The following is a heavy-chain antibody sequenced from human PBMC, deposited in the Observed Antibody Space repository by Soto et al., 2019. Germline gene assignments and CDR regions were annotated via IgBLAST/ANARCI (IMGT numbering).Heavy chain of an antibody. CDR2: INHSGST. D-gene: IGHD3-10*01. V-gene: IGHV4-34*01. J-gene: IGHJ4*02. CDR1: GGSFSGYY. CDR3: ARLGPRGVDY. Sequence: SETLSLTCAVYGGSFSGYYWSWIRQPPGKGLEWIGEINHSGSTNYNPSLKSRVTISVDTSKNQFSLKLSSVTAADTAVYYCARLGPRGVDYWGQGTLVTVSS.